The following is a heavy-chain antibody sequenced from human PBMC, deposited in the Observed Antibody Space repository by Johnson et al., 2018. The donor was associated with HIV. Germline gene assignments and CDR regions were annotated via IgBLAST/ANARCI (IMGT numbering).Heavy chain of an antibody. V-gene: IGHV3-13*01. J-gene: IGHJ3*01. D-gene: IGHD3-10*01. CDR3: ARDRRYYGSGSYGGAFDA. CDR1: GFTFSSYD. CDR2: IGTAGDT. Sequence: VQLVESGGGLVQPGGSLRLSCAASGFTFSSYDMHWVRQATGKGLEWVSAIGTAGDTYYPGSVKGRFTISRENAKNSLYLQMNSLRAEDTALYYCARDRRYYGSGSYGGAFDAWGQGTRVTVSS.